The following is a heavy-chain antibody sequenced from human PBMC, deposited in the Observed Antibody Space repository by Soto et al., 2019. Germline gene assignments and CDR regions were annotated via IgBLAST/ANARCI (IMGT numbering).Heavy chain of an antibody. Sequence: GGSLRLSCEASGFKFSDYHMSWIRQARGKGLEWISYISSSGSYTTYTDSVKGRFTISRDNAKSSLYLQMKNLRVEDTAIYYCAKDRVSEHNSGWPQGHWGQGTLVTVSS. CDR1: GFKFSDYH. V-gene: IGHV3-11*06. CDR2: ISSSGSYT. CDR3: AKDRVSEHNSGWPQGH. J-gene: IGHJ4*02. D-gene: IGHD6-19*01.